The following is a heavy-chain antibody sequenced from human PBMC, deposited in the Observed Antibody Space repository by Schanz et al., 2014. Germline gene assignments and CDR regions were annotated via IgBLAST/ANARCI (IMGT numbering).Heavy chain of an antibody. J-gene: IGHJ4*02. CDR1: GFTFSSYA. CDR2: LSGSGGST. CDR3: ARDRGYCSGGSCLTFDY. Sequence: EVKLVESGGGAVRPGGSLRLSCAASGFTFSSYAMSWVRQAPGKGLEWVSALSGSGGSTYYADSVKGRFTISRDNSKNTLYLQMNTLRAEDTAVYYCARDRGYCSGGSCLTFDYWGQGTLVTVSS. V-gene: IGHV3-23*04. D-gene: IGHD2-15*01.